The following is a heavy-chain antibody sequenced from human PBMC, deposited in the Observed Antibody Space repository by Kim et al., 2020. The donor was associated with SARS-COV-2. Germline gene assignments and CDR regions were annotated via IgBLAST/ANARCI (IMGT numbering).Heavy chain of an antibody. J-gene: IGHJ4*02. D-gene: IGHD2-21*02. CDR3: ARAPWYGGNSYLDY. CDR2: IWYDGTNK. Sequence: GGSLRLSCAASGFTFSSYGMHWVRQAPGKGLEWVAIIWYDGTNKYYADSVKGRFTISRDISKNTLFLQMNSLRAEDTAVYSCARAPWYGGNSYLDYWGQG. V-gene: IGHV3-33*01. CDR1: GFTFSSYG.